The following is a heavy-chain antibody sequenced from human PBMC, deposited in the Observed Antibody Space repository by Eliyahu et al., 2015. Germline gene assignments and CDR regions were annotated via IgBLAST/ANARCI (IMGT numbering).Heavy chain of an antibody. V-gene: IGHV1-69*01. J-gene: IGHJ4*02. D-gene: IGHD2-15*01. Sequence: EVKKPGSSVKVSCKASGGTFSRSAISWVRQAPGQGLEWMGGITPVFGTANYAQKFQGRVAITADESTNIVYMGLKSPRSQETAVYYCAREGGDYCSGGNCFFLYWGQGTLVTVSS. CDR1: GGTFSRSA. CDR3: AREGGDYCSGGNCFFLY. CDR2: ITPVFGTA.